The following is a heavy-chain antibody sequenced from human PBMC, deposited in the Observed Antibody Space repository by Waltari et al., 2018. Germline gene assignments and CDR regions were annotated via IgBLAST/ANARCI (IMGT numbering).Heavy chain of an antibody. CDR1: GFTFGDYW. CDR2: INIDGGYI. D-gene: IGHD5-18*01. Sequence: EVHLVESGGGLVQPGGSLRLSCAASGFTFGDYWMHWVRQAPGKGLEWVSRINIDGGYISYTDSVKGRFTISRDNAKNTLFLQLNSLRADDTAVYYCARKGGRGYPYGPFYYDHWGQGTLVTVSP. V-gene: IGHV3-74*01. CDR3: ARKGGRGYPYGPFYYDH. J-gene: IGHJ4*02.